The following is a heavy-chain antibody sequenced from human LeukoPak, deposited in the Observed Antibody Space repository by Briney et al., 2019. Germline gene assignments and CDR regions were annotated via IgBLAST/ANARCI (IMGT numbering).Heavy chain of an antibody. CDR2: INHSGST. J-gene: IGHJ4*02. V-gene: IGHV4-34*01. CDR1: GGSFSGYY. Sequence: PSETLSLTCAVYGGSFSGYYWSWIRQPPGKGLEWIGEINHSGSTNYNPSLKSRVTISVDTSKNQFSLKLSSVTAADTAVYYCARSHVNYYDSSGYIGPFDYWGQGTLVTVSS. D-gene: IGHD3-22*01. CDR3: ARSHVNYYDSSGYIGPFDY.